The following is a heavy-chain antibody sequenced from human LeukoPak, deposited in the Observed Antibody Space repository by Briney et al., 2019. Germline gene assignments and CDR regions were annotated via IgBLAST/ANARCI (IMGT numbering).Heavy chain of an antibody. CDR1: GYTFTSYY. J-gene: IGHJ4*02. D-gene: IGHD3-10*01. CDR2: INPSGGST. CDR3: ASSSPNYGSGSYYQY. V-gene: IGHV1-46*01. Sequence: ASVKVSCKSSGYTFTSYYMHWVRQAPGQGLEWMGIINPSGGSTSYAQKFQGRVTMTRDTSTSTVYMELSSLRSEDTAVYYCASSSPNYGSGSYYQYWGQGTLVTVSS.